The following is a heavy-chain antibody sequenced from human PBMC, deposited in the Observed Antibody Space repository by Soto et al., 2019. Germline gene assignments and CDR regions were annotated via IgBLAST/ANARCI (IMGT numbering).Heavy chain of an antibody. J-gene: IGHJ6*03. Sequence: SETLSLTCTVSGGSISSYYWSWIRQHPGKGLEWIGYIYYSGSTYYNPSLKSRVTISVDTSKNQFSLKLSSVTAADTAVYYCARLIRGDYGNYYYYYYMDVWGKGTTVTSP. D-gene: IGHD4-17*01. CDR2: IYYSGST. CDR1: GGSISSYY. V-gene: IGHV4-59*06. CDR3: ARLIRGDYGNYYYYYYMDV.